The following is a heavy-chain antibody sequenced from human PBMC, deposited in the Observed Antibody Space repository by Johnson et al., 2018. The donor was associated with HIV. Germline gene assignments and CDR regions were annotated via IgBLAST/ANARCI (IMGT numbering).Heavy chain of an antibody. Sequence: VQLVESGGGLVQPGGSLRLSCAASGFTFSSYWMHWVRQAPGKGLEWVSVIYSGGSTYYADSVKGRFTISRDNSKNTLYLQMNTLRAEDTALYYCARRDSGSLSFDIWGQGTMVTVSS. D-gene: IGHD1-26*01. CDR2: IYSGGST. CDR3: ARRDSGSLSFDI. V-gene: IGHV3-66*01. J-gene: IGHJ3*02. CDR1: GFTFSSYW.